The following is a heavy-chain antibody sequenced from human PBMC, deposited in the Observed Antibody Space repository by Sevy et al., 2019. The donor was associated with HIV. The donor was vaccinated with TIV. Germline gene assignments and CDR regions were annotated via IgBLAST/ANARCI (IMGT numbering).Heavy chain of an antibody. CDR2: INSDGGST. J-gene: IGHJ4*02. CDR1: GFTSNNFW. D-gene: IGHD3-10*01. CDR3: ARGTRGVVDS. V-gene: IGHV3-74*01. Sequence: GGSLRLSCAASGFTSNNFWLHWVRQAPGKGLVWVSRINSDGGSTGYAYFVKGRLTISRDNAKNTAYMQMSSLRADDTAIYYCARGTRGVVDSWGQGTLVTVSS.